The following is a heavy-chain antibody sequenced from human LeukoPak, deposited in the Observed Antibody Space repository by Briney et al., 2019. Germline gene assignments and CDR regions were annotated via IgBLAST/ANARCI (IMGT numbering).Heavy chain of an antibody. V-gene: IGHV4-38-2*01. D-gene: IGHD3-22*01. CDR1: GCSISSGYY. J-gene: IGHJ4*02. CDR2: IYHTGST. Sequence: SETLSLTCAVSGCSISSGYYWGWIRQPPGKGLEWIGSIYHTGSTYYNPSLQSRVTISLDSPKNQFSLKLTSVTAADTAVYYCASGGTAVVMALTYYFDTWGQGTLVTVSS. CDR3: ASGGTAVVMALTYYFDT.